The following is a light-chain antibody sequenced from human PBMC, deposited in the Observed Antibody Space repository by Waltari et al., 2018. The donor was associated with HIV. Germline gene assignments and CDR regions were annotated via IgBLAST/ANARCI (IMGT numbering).Light chain of an antibody. Sequence: AIRLTQSPSSFSASTGDRVTIPCRAGPGISSSLAGYQQKPGNAPKLLIFAASTLQNGVPSRFSDSGSGTDFTLTSSCLQSEVFATYYCQQYYSYPLTFDQGTRVEIK. V-gene: IGKV1-8*01. CDR3: QQYYSYPLT. J-gene: IGKJ5*01. CDR1: PGISSS. CDR2: AAS.